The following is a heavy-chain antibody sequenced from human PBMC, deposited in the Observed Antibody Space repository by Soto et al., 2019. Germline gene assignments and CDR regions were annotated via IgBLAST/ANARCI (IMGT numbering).Heavy chain of an antibody. Sequence: GGSLRLSCAASGFTFSSYAMSWVRQAPGQGLDWMGGIIPIFGTANYAQKFQGRVTITADKSTSTAYMELSSLRSEDTAVYYCAREKKYYYDSSGSPGAFAIWGQGTMVTVSS. CDR3: AREKKYYYDSSGSPGAFAI. CDR1: GFTFSSYA. J-gene: IGHJ3*02. CDR2: IIPIFGTA. D-gene: IGHD3-22*01. V-gene: IGHV1-69*06.